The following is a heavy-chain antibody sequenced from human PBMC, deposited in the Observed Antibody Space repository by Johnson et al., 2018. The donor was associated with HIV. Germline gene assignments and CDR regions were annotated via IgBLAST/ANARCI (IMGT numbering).Heavy chain of an antibody. J-gene: IGHJ3*01. V-gene: IGHV3-30*02. CDR1: GFTFRNYG. CDR3: AKGRTGSTDALDV. Sequence: QVQLVESGGGVVQPGGSLRLSCAASGFTFRNYGIHWVRQAPGKGLEWVAFIRYDGTSAYYADSVKGRFTISRDNSQNTLDLQINSLRAEDTALYYCAKGRTGSTDALDVWGQGTMVTVSS. D-gene: IGHD1/OR15-1a*01. CDR2: IRYDGTSA.